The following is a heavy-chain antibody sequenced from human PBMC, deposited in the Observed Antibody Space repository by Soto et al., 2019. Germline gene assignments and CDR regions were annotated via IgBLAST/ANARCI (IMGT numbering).Heavy chain of an antibody. D-gene: IGHD3-22*01. V-gene: IGHV4-61*01. CDR3: ARDSSGRHDY. CDR2: IYQSGTT. Sequence: PSETLSHTCIVSGGSVRSGSYYGTWIRQPPGKGLEWIGYIYQSGTTNYNASLKSRVTISIDTSKNQLFLKLNSVTAADTAVYYCARDSSGRHDYWGQGTLVTVSS. J-gene: IGHJ4*02. CDR1: GGSVRSGSYY.